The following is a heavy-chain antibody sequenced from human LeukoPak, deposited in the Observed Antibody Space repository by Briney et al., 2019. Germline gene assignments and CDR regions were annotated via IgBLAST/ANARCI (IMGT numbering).Heavy chain of an antibody. CDR2: ISYDGSNK. V-gene: IGHV3-30*18. CDR1: GFTFSSYG. Sequence: GRSLRLSCAASGFTFSSYGMHWVRQAPGKGLEWVAVISYDGSNKYYADSVKGRFTISRDNSKNTLYLQMNSLRAEDTAVYYCAKEGDRSYGMDVWGQGTTVTVSS. J-gene: IGHJ6*02. D-gene: IGHD2-15*01. CDR3: AKEGDRSYGMDV.